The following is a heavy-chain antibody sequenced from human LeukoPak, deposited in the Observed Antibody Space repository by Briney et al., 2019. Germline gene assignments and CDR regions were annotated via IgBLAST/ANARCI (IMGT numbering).Heavy chain of an antibody. J-gene: IGHJ6*03. D-gene: IGHD7-27*01. CDR3: ARVAGDPIYYYYCMDV. Sequence: SETLSLTCAVYGGSFSGYYWRWIRQSPGKGLEWMGEINDSGSTNYDPSLKSRVTISVDTSKNQISLKLTSVTAADTAVYYCARVAGDPIYYYYCMDVWGKGTTVTVSS. CDR1: GGSFSGYY. V-gene: IGHV4-34*01. CDR2: INDSGST.